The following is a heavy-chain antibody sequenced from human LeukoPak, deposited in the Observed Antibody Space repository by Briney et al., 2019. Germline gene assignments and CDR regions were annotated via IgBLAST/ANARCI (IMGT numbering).Heavy chain of an antibody. CDR1: GFTXTNSA. D-gene: IGHD5-24*01. CDR3: AAAPIEMQQRGFDY. V-gene: IGHV1-58*02. CDR2: IVVASGNT. Sequence: SVKVSCKASGFTXTNSAMHWVRQARGQRLEWIGWIVVASGNTRYAQKFQERVTITRDMSTSTAYMELSSLSPEDTAVYYCAAAPIEMQQRGFDYWGQGTLVTVSS. J-gene: IGHJ4*02.